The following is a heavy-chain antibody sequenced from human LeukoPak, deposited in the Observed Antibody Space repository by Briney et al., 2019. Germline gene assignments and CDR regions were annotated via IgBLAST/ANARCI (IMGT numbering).Heavy chain of an antibody. CDR1: GGSISSSSYY. CDR3: ARQYYGSGSYFDY. D-gene: IGHD3-10*01. J-gene: IGHJ4*02. V-gene: IGHV4-39*01. Sequence: SETLSLTCTVSGGSISSSSYYWGWIRQPPGKGLEWIGSIYYSGSTYYNPSLKSRVTISVDTSKNQFSLKLSSVTAADTAVYYCARQYYGSGSYFDYWGQGTLVTVSS. CDR2: IYYSGST.